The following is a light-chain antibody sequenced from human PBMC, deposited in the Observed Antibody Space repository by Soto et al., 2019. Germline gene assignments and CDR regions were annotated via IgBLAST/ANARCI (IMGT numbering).Light chain of an antibody. J-gene: IGLJ1*01. CDR1: SNDVGGYNY. V-gene: IGLV2-14*01. CDR3: SSYTSRSTGV. Sequence: QSALTQPASVSGSPGQSITISCSGTSNDVGGYNYVSWYQQHPGNAPKLMIYEVSNRPSGVSTRFSGSKSGNTASLTISGLQAEDEADYYCSSYTSRSTGVFGTGTKLTVL. CDR2: EVS.